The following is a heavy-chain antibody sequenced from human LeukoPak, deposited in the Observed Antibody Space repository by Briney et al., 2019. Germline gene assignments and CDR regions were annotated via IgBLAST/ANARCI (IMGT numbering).Heavy chain of an antibody. CDR1: GFIFSTYS. CDR3: AKDGRYNWKGGAFDI. Sequence: GGSLRLSCAASGFIFSTYSINWVRQAPGKGLEWVSHISSSSSSIYYADSVKGRFTISRDNSKNTLYLQMNSLGAEDTAVYYCAKDGRYNWKGGAFDIWGQGTMVTVSS. V-gene: IGHV3-48*01. CDR2: ISSSSSSI. J-gene: IGHJ3*02. D-gene: IGHD1-20*01.